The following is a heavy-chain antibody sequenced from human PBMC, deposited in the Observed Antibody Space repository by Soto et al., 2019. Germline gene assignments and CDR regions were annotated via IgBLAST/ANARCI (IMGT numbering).Heavy chain of an antibody. CDR3: ARLVEITGTQDPIDY. CDR2: IYPGDSDT. Sequence: PGESLRISCKGSGYSFTSYWIGGVRQMPGKGLEWMGIIYPGDSDTRYSPSFQGQVTISADKSISTAYLQWSSLKASDTAMYYCARLVEITGTQDPIDYWGQGTLVTVSS. V-gene: IGHV5-51*01. D-gene: IGHD1-20*01. J-gene: IGHJ4*02. CDR1: GYSFTSYW.